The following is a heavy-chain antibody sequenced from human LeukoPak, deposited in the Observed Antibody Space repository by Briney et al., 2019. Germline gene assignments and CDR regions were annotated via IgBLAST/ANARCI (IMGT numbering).Heavy chain of an antibody. J-gene: IGHJ4*02. V-gene: IGHV3-11*06. CDR2: IGSSSSYI. CDR3: ARDDVYCSSTSCYFDH. D-gene: IGHD2-2*01. CDR1: GFTFSDYY. Sequence: PGGSLRLSCAASGFTFSDYYMSWIRQAPGKGLEWVSVIGSSSSYIYYADSVKGRFTISRDNAKNSLYLQMNSLRAEDTAVYYCARDDVYCSSTSCYFDHWGQGTLVTVSS.